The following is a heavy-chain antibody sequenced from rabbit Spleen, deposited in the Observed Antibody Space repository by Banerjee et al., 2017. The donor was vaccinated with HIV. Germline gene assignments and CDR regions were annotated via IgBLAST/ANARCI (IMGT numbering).Heavy chain of an antibody. V-gene: IGHV1S45*01. CDR2: IDTGSSGFT. CDR1: GVSFSGSSY. Sequence: QEQLVEYGGDLVKPGASLTLTCKASGVSFSGSSYMCWVRQAPGKGLEWIACIDTGSSGFTYFASWAKGRFTISKTSSTTVTLQMTSLTVADTATYFCARDTSSSFSSYGMDLWGQGTLVTVS. D-gene: IGHD1-1*01. CDR3: ARDTSSSFSSYGMDL. J-gene: IGHJ3*01.